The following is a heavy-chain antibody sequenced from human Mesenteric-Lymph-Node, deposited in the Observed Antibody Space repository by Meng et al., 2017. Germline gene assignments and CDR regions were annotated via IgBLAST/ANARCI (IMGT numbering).Heavy chain of an antibody. CDR1: EGSIGSCNNY. V-gene: IGHV4-30-4*01. CDR3: SSFEHIPRRNYFDY. Sequence: HVERVESGPDVVDPSQILSPVWIVSEGSIGSCNNYWSCILQPPGKGVDEFGYVHLSVSADYNPALKIRDTISIDTSKNQCTLNLNPRTAAYTAVDYCSSFEHIPRRNYFDYWGQGTLVTVSS. CDR2: VHLSVSA. D-gene: IGHD3-9*01. J-gene: IGHJ4*02.